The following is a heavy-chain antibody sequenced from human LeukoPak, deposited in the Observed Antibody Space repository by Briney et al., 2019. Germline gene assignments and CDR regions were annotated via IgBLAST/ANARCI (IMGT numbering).Heavy chain of an antibody. CDR2: IKQDGSQK. D-gene: IGHD5-12*01. CDR3: ARAGYLNYYYYYMDV. Sequence: TGGSLRLSCAASGSTFSSSGMHWVRQAPGKGLEWVANIKQDGSQKSYVDSVKGRFTISRDNAKNSLYLQMNSLRAEDTALYYCARAGYLNYYYYYMDVWGKGTTVTVSS. V-gene: IGHV3-7*03. CDR1: GSTFSSSG. J-gene: IGHJ6*03.